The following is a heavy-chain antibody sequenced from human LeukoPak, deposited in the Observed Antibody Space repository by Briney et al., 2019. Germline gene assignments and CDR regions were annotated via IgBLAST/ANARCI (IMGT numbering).Heavy chain of an antibody. J-gene: IGHJ4*02. D-gene: IGHD5-12*01. V-gene: IGHV1-2*02. CDR2: INANSGGA. CDR3: ARYPLGYSGYLKD. CDR1: GYTFTDYH. Sequence: GASVKVSCKASGYTFTDYHMHWVRQARGQGLEGVGLINANSGGANYAQQFQGRVTMTSDTSISTAYMELSRLRSDDTAVYYCARYPLGYSGYLKDWGQGTLVTVSS.